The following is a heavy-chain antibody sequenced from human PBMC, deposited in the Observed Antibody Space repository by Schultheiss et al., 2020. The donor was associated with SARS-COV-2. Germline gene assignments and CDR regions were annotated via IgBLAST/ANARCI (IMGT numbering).Heavy chain of an antibody. CDR2: IYSGGST. V-gene: IGHV3-66*02. J-gene: IGHJ3*02. D-gene: IGHD4-17*01. Sequence: GSLRLSCAASGFTVSSNYMSWVRQAPGKGLEWVSVIYSGGSTYYADSVKGRFTISRDNSKNMLYLQMNSLRAEDTAVYYCARSVRDYDAFDIWGQGTMVTVSS. CDR1: GFTVSSNY. CDR3: ARSVRDYDAFDI.